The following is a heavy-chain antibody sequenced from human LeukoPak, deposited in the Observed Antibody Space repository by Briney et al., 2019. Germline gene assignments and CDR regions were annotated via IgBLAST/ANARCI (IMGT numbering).Heavy chain of an antibody. CDR3: ARGRGGDYFQTMDV. D-gene: IGHD4-17*01. CDR1: GGSISSGGYY. V-gene: IGHV4-31*03. J-gene: IGHJ6*02. Sequence: PSQTLSLTCTVSGGSISSGGYYWSWLRQHPGKGLEWIGYIYYSGSTYYNPSLKSRVTISVDTSKNQFSLKLSSVTAADTAVYYCARGRGGDYFQTMDVWGQGTTVTVSS. CDR2: IYYSGST.